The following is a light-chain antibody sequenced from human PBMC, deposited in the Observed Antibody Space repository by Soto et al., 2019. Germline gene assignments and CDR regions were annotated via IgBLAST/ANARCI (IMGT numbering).Light chain of an antibody. V-gene: IGLV1-40*01. CDR3: QSYDIGRYVV. CDR1: SSNFGSSYD. Sequence: QSVLTQPPSVSGAPGQRVTISCTGSSSNFGSSYDVHWYRQLPGTAPKLLIYGNNNRPSGVPDRFSGSKSGTSASLAITGLQAEDEADYYCQSYDIGRYVVYGGGTKLTVL. J-gene: IGLJ2*01. CDR2: GNN.